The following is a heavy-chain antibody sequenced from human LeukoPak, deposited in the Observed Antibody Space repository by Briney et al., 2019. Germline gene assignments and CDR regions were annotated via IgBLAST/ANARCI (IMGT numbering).Heavy chain of an antibody. Sequence: SVEVSCKASGCTFTSYGISWVRQARGQRLEWIGWIVVDSGNTNYAQKFQERVTITRDMSTGTAYMELSSLRSEDTAMYYCAAGSSGWYVDYWGQGTLVTVSS. D-gene: IGHD6-19*01. CDR1: GCTFTSYG. CDR3: AAGSSGWYVDY. V-gene: IGHV1-58*02. J-gene: IGHJ4*02. CDR2: IVVDSGNT.